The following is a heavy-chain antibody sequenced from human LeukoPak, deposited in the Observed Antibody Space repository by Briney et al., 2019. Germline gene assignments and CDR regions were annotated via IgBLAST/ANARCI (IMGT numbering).Heavy chain of an antibody. Sequence: SETLPLTCTVSGGSISNYYWSWIRQPAGKGLEWIGRIYNSGSTNYNPSLKSRVTMSVDTSKNQFSLKLSSVTAADTAVYYCARLLESLDDSLYYYYYYMDVWGKGTTVTISS. J-gene: IGHJ6*03. V-gene: IGHV4-4*07. CDR1: GGSISNYY. CDR3: ARLLESLDDSLYYYYYYMDV. CDR2: IYNSGST. D-gene: IGHD2-15*01.